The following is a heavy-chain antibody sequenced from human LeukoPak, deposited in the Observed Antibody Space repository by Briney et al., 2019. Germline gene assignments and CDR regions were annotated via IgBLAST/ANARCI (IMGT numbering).Heavy chain of an antibody. CDR2: ISGSGGGT. CDR3: ARDPNGDYIGAFEF. J-gene: IGHJ3*01. CDR1: GFTFSRYA. Sequence: GGSLRLSCEASGFTFSRYAMIWVRQAPGKGLEWVSAISGSGGGTHYADSVKGRFTISRDNSRNTLYLRMNSLRAEDTAVYYCARDPNGDYIGAFEFWGQGTMVTVSS. V-gene: IGHV3-23*01. D-gene: IGHD4-17*01.